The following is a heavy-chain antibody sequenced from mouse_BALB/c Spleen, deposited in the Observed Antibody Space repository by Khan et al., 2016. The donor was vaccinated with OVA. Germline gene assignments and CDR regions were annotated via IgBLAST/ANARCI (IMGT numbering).Heavy chain of an antibody. CDR1: GYSITSDYA. Sequence: EVKLEESGPGLVKPSQSLSLTCTVTGYSITSDYAWDWIRQFPGNKLEWMGYISYGGSTSYNPSLKSRISITRDTSKNQFFLQLNSVTTEDTATYYCARKNYYGYAMDYWGQGTSVPVSS. CDR3: ARKNYYGYAMDY. D-gene: IGHD1-1*01. CDR2: ISYGGST. J-gene: IGHJ4*01. V-gene: IGHV3-2*02.